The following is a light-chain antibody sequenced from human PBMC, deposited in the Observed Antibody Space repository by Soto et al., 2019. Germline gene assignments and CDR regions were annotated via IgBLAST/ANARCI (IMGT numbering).Light chain of an antibody. J-gene: IGKJ1*01. Sequence: DIQMTQSPSSLFASVGDRVTITCQSTQDINIYLNWYQQKPGKVPKLLIYAVSTLQSGVPSRFSGSGSGTDFTLTISSLQPEDVATYYCQNYKSALRITFGQGTKV. CDR1: QDINIY. CDR2: AVS. V-gene: IGKV1-27*01. CDR3: QNYKSALRIT.